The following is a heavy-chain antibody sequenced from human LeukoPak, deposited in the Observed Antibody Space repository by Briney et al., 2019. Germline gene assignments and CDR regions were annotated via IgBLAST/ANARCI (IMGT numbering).Heavy chain of an antibody. CDR3: ARHRTAINRYGPYDAFDI. CDR2: IYYSGRT. D-gene: IGHD5-18*01. Sequence: SETLSLTCIVSGVSISSGDYYWGWIRQPPGKGLEWIGSIYYSGRTYYNTPLKSRVTISENTSMNQFSLKLSFVTAADSAVYYCARHRTAINRYGPYDAFDIWGRGTMVTVSS. CDR1: GVSISSGDYY. J-gene: IGHJ3*02. V-gene: IGHV4-39*01.